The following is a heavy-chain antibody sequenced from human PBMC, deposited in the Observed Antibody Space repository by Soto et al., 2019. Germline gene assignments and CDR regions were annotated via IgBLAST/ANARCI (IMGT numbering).Heavy chain of an antibody. CDR1: GVSISSGGYS. D-gene: IGHD1-7*01. V-gene: IGHV4-30-2*01. CDR3: ARTESGTFDP. Sequence: TLSLTCTFSGVSISSGGYSWSWIRQPPGKGLEWIGYIYHSGSTYYNPSLKSRVTISVDRSKNQFSLKLSSVTAADTAVYYCARTESGTFDPWGQGTLVTVSS. CDR2: IYHSGST. J-gene: IGHJ5*02.